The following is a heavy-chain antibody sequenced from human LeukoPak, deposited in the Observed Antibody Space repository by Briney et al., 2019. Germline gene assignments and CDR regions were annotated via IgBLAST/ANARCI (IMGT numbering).Heavy chain of an antibody. Sequence: GESLKISCKGSGYIFTSYWIGWVRHMPGKGREWMAIIYVGDSETRYSPTIQGQVTISADKSLSTAYLQWSSLKASDTAMYYCARRLVVVASTSFDWFDPWGQGTLVTVSS. D-gene: IGHD2-15*01. CDR3: ARRLVVVASTSFDWFDP. CDR2: IYVGDSET. V-gene: IGHV5-51*01. CDR1: GYIFTSYW. J-gene: IGHJ5*02.